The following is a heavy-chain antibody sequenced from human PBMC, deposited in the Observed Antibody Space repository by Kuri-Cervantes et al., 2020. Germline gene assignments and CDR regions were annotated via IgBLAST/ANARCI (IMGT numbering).Heavy chain of an antibody. CDR2: IYYSGSA. V-gene: IGHV4-38-2*01. CDR3: ARIVDTAVWFDP. CDR1: AYSISSDFY. Sequence: GSLRLSCVVSAYSISSDFYWGWIRQPPGKGLERIGNIYYSGSAYYNPSLKSRVTISVDTSKNQFSLKLSSVTAAGTAVYYCARIVDTAVWFDPWGQGTLVTVSS. D-gene: IGHD5-18*01. J-gene: IGHJ5*02.